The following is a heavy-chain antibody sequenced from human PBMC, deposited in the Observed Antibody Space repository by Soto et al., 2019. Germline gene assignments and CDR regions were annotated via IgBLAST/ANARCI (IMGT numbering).Heavy chain of an antibody. CDR3: VRDGTKALRDWFDP. J-gene: IGHJ5*02. V-gene: IGHV4-4*07. Sequence: SETLSRTCTVSGASISGFYWSWIRKSAGKGLEWIGRIYATGTTDYNPSLKSRVMMSVDTSKKQFSLKLRSVTAADTAVYYCVRDGTKALRDWFDPWGQGLWVNVSS. CDR2: IYATGTT. D-gene: IGHD1-7*01. CDR1: GASISGFY.